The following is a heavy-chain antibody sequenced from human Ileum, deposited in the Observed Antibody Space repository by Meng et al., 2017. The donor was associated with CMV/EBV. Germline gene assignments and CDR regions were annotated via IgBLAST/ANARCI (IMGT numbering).Heavy chain of an antibody. CDR3: ARLMASKPTPFYYGMDV. CDR1: GASIDTGNYY. D-gene: IGHD1-14*01. V-gene: IGHV4-61*01. J-gene: IGHJ6*02. Sequence: SETLSPTCTVSGASIDTGNYYWSWIRQPPGKGLEYIGYIYYRGSNNYNPSLKSRVKISGDTSRNQISLELTSVTAADTAVYFCARLMASKPTPFYYGMDVWGQGAMVNVSS. CDR2: IYYRGSN.